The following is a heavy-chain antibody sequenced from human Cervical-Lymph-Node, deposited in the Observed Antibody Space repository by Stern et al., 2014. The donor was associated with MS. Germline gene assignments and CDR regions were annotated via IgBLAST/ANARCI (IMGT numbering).Heavy chain of an antibody. Sequence: QVQLLQPGAEVKKPGSSVKVSCKASGTIFSNFGFSWVRQAPGQGLDWMGGIIPIFGTSHYAQKFQGRVTITADISTNTTNLELTSLRFEDTAVYYCARDNDDNGMDVWGQGTTVSVSS. J-gene: IGHJ6*02. CDR3: ARDNDDNGMDV. CDR1: GTIFSNFG. CDR2: IIPIFGTS. D-gene: IGHD1-1*01. V-gene: IGHV1-69*06.